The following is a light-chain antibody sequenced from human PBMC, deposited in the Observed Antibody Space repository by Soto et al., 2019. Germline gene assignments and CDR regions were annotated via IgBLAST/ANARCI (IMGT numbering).Light chain of an antibody. CDR3: QQYTNTNHPWM. CDR2: DAS. J-gene: IGKJ1*01. Sequence: DIQGTQSPPTLSASVGDRVTITCRASQTIRTWMAWYQQKPGKAPKPLVYDASTLQSGVASRFRGSGSGTEFTLIISGLQPDASATYYCQQYTNTNHPWMFGQGTKVDIK. CDR1: QTIRTW. V-gene: IGKV1-5*01.